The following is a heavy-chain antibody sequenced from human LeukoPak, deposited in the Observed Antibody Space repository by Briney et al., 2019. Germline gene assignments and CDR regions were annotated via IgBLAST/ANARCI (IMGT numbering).Heavy chain of an antibody. Sequence: ASVKVSCKASGHTFTGYYMHWVRQAPGQGLEWLGWINPNSGVTNYAQKFQGRITMTRDTSITTVYMELSSLASDDTAVYYCGSGQWLVGVFYWGQGTLVTVSS. D-gene: IGHD6-19*01. V-gene: IGHV1-2*02. CDR1: GHTFTGYY. CDR2: INPNSGVT. J-gene: IGHJ4*02. CDR3: GSGQWLVGVFY.